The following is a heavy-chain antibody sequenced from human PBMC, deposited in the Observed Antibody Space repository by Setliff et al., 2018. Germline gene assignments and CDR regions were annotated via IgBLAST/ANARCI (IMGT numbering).Heavy chain of an antibody. CDR2: LYYSGNT. J-gene: IGHJ6*03. V-gene: IGHV4-59*01. CDR1: GGSISSYS. CDR3: ARGPPGYYYYMNV. Sequence: PSETLSLTCNVSGGSISSYSWSWIRQAPGKGLEWIGYLYYSGNTNYNPSLKSRVTISADTSQNYFSMKLTSVTEADTAVYYCARGPPGYYYYMNVWGQGTTVTVSS.